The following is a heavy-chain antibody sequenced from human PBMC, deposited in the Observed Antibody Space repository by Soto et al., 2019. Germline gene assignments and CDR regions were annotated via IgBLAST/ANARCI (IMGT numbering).Heavy chain of an antibody. D-gene: IGHD1-1*01. CDR2: IYWDDDK. Sequence: QITLKESGPTLVKPTQTLTLTCTFSGFSFSTSGVAVGWIRQPPGKALEWLALIYWDDDKRYSPSLKSRLTITKDTSKNQVVLTMTNMDPVDTATYYCAHRPPERGLATFDPWGQGTLVTVSS. CDR1: GFSFSTSGVA. J-gene: IGHJ5*02. V-gene: IGHV2-5*02. CDR3: AHRPPERGLATFDP.